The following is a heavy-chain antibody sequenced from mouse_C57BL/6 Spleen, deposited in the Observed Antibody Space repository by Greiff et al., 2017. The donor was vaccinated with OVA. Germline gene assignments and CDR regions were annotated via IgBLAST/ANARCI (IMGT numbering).Heavy chain of an antibody. V-gene: IGHV1-26*01. Sequence: EVQLQQSGPELVKPGASVKISCKASGYTFTDYYMNWVKQRHGKSLEWIGDINPNNGGTSYNQTFKGKATLTVDKSSSTAYMELRSLTYEDSAVYYSASEGLEFAYWGQGTLVTVSA. CDR3: ASEGLEFAY. CDR1: GYTFTDYY. D-gene: IGHD3-1*01. CDR2: INPNNGGT. J-gene: IGHJ3*01.